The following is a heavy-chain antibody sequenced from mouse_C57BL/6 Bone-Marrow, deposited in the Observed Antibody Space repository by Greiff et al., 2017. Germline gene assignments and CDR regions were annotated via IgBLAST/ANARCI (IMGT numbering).Heavy chain of an antibody. CDR1: GYSITSGYY. Sequence: VQLKESGPGLVKPSQSLSLTCSVTGYSITSGYYWNWIRQFPGNKLEWMGYISYDGSNNYHPSLKNRISITRDTSKNQFFLKLNSVTTEDTATYYCAGGATAPWYFDVWGTGTTVTVSS. CDR2: ISYDGSN. V-gene: IGHV3-6*01. CDR3: AGGATAPWYFDV. D-gene: IGHD1-2*01. J-gene: IGHJ1*03.